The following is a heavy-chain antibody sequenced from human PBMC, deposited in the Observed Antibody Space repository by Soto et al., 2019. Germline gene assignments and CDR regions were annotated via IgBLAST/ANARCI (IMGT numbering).Heavy chain of an antibody. V-gene: IGHV1-69*01. CDR2: IIPLFSTA. CDR1: GGTFSNYA. J-gene: IGHJ6*01. CDR3: AGASVDTAIITFDYFYWHSGMDV. Sequence: QVQLVQSGAEVRKPGSSVKVSCKASGGTFSNYALSWVRQAPGQGLEWMGGIIPLFSTANYAQKFQGTATIIADASTSTAYMELSSLRSEDTAVYYCAGASVDTAIITFDYFYWHSGMDVWGQGTAVTVAS. D-gene: IGHD5-18*01.